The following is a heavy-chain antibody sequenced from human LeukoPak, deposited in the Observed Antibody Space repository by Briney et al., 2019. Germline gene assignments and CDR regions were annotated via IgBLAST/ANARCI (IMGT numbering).Heavy chain of an antibody. CDR3: ARDRGRYYYGSGSYSFYNWFDP. CDR1: GFTFSSYS. CDR2: ISSSSSYI. D-gene: IGHD3-10*01. J-gene: IGHJ5*02. Sequence: GGSLRLSCAASGFTFSSYSMNWVRQAPGKGLEWVSSISSSSSYIYYADSVKGRFTISRDNAKNSLYLQMNSLRAEDTAVYYCARDRGRYYYGSGSYSFYNWFDPWGQGTLVTVSS. V-gene: IGHV3-21*01.